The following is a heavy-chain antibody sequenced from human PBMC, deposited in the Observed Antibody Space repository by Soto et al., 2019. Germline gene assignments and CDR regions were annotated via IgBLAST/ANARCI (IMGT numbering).Heavy chain of an antibody. CDR3: AKTLEGVGFCSGGSCFSGFDS. D-gene: IGHD2-15*01. CDR1: GFTFNSFA. J-gene: IGHJ4*02. CDR2: ISYDGSTK. Sequence: QVQLVESGGGVVQPGRSLRLSCAASGFTFNSFAMHWVRQAPGKGLEWVTVISYDGSTKNYRDSVQGRFIISRDNSKNTLYLQMNSLRPEDTAVYYCAKTLEGVGFCSGGSCFSGFDSWGQGTRVTVYS. V-gene: IGHV3-30*18.